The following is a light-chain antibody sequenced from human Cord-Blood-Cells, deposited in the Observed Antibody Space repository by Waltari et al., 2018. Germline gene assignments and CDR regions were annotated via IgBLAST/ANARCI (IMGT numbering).Light chain of an antibody. J-gene: IGKJ5*01. CDR1: QSVSSY. CDR2: DAS. CDR3: QQRSNWPPT. V-gene: IGKV3-11*01. Sequence: EIVLTPSPATLSFSPGERATLSCRASQSVSSYLAWYQQKPGQAPRLLIYDASNRATGIPARFSGSGSGTDFTLTISSLEPEDFAVYYCQQRSNWPPTFGQGTRLEIK.